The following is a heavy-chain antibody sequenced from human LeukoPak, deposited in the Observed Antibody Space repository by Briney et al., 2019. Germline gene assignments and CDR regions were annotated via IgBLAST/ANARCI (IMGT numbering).Heavy chain of an antibody. CDR2: ISGSGGST. CDR1: GFTFSSYA. CDR3: ATLLGYCSSTSCYGNWFDP. J-gene: IGHJ5*02. Sequence: PGGSRRLSCAASGFTFSSYAMSWVRQAPGKGLEWVSAISGSGGSTYYADSVKGRFTISRDNSKNTLYLQMNSLRAEDTAVYYCATLLGYCSSTSCYGNWFDPWGQGTLVTVSS. D-gene: IGHD2-2*01. V-gene: IGHV3-23*01.